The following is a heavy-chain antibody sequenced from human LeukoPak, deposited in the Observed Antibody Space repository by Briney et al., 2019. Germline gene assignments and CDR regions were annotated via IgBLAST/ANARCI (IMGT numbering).Heavy chain of an antibody. Sequence: GGSLRLSCAASGFTFDDYAMSWVRQAPGKGLEYVSGLNWNGDERRYVDSVKGRFTIARDNAKNSLYLQMSSLTAEDTALYYCARDQGYDGRGNYYPYHFDCWGQGTLVTVSS. CDR1: GFTFDDYA. CDR2: LNWNGDER. J-gene: IGHJ4*02. V-gene: IGHV3-20*04. D-gene: IGHD3-22*01. CDR3: ARDQGYDGRGNYYPYHFDC.